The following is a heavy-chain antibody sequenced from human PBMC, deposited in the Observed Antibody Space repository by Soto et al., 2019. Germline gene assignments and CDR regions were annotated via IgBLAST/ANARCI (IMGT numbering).Heavy chain of an antibody. CDR1: GGSISSGGYS. J-gene: IGHJ5*02. Sequence: QLQLQESGSGLVKPSQTLSLTCAVSGGSISSGGYSWIWIRQPPGNGLEWTGYIYHRGSTYYNPSRKSRVTISVDRSKNQVSLKLRSVTAADSAVYYCAGVRGPYCGGECYPPTPNWFDPWGQGTLVTVSS. CDR2: IYHRGST. V-gene: IGHV4-30-2*01. D-gene: IGHD2-21*01. CDR3: AGVRGPYCGGECYPPTPNWFDP.